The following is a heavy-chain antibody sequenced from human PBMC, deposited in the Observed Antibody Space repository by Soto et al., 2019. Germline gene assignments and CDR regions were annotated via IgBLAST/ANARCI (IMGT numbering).Heavy chain of an antibody. Sequence: QVQLVQSGAEVKKPGSSVKVSCKASGGTFSSYAISWVRQAPGQGLEWMGGIIPIFGTANYAQKFQGRVTITADESTSTAYMELSSLRSEDTAVYYCARTHYYDSSGYLSGFDYWGKGTLVTVSS. CDR1: GGTFSSYA. CDR3: ARTHYYDSSGYLSGFDY. D-gene: IGHD3-22*01. J-gene: IGHJ4*02. V-gene: IGHV1-69*01. CDR2: IIPIFGTA.